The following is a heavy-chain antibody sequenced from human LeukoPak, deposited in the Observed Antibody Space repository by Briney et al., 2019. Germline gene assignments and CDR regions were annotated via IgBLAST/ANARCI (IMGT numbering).Heavy chain of an antibody. V-gene: IGHV1-24*01. CDR2: FDPEDGET. CDR3: ATNPPAYCGGDYPPCSYFQH. Sequence: ASVKVSCKVSGYTLTELSMHWVRQAPGKGLEWMGGFDPEDGETIYAQKFQGRVTMTEDTSTDTAYMELSSLRSEDTAVYYCATNPPAYCGGDYPPCSYFQHWGQGTLVTVSS. J-gene: IGHJ1*01. D-gene: IGHD2-21*02. CDR1: GYTLTELS.